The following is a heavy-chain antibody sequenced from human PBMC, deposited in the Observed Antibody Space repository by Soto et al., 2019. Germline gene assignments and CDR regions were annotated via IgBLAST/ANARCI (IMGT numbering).Heavy chain of an antibody. J-gene: IGHJ5*02. Sequence: QITLKESGPTLVKPTQTLTLTCTFSGFSLSTSGVGVCWIRQPPGKALEWLALIYWDDDKRYSPSLKRRLTITKHTTKNQVVLTMTEMDPVDTATDGCAHTVVPAAMPGWFDPWGQGTLVTVCS. CDR2: IYWDDDK. V-gene: IGHV2-5*02. CDR1: GFSLSTSGVG. CDR3: AHTVVPAAMPGWFDP. D-gene: IGHD2-2*01.